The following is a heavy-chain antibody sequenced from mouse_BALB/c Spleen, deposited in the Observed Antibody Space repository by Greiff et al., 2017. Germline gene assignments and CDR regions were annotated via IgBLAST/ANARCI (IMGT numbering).Heavy chain of an antibody. V-gene: IGHV1S137*01. D-gene: IGHD1-1*01. CDR2: ISTYYGDA. J-gene: IGHJ1*01. CDR3: ARGGYYGSSYWYFDV. Sequence: QVQLQQSGAELVRPGVSVKISCKGSGYTFTDYAMHWVKQSHAKSLEWIGVISTYYGDASYNQKFKGKATMTVDKSSSTAYMELARLSSEDSAIYYCARGGYYGSSYWYFDVWGAGTTVTVSS. CDR1: GYTFTDYA.